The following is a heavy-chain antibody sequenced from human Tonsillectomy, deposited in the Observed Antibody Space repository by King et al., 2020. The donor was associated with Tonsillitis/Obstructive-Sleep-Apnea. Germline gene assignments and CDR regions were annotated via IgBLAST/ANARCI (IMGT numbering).Heavy chain of an antibody. J-gene: IGHJ6*02. CDR1: GFTFSNYV. CDR3: AKDDSSGWYGTHYYYGMDV. CDR2: ISYDGSDK. V-gene: IGHV3-30*18. D-gene: IGHD6-19*01. Sequence: HVQLVESGGGVVQPGRSLRLSCAASGFTFSNYVMHWVRQAPGKGLEWVALISYDGSDKYYADSVKGRFTISRDNSKNTLYLQMNRLRAEDTAVYYCAKDDSSGWYGTHYYYGMDVWGQGTTVTVSS.